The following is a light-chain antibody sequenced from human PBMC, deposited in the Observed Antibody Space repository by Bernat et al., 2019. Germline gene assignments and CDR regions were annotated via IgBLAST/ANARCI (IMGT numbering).Light chain of an antibody. Sequence: GETATISCRTSQSVSRYLAWYQQTVVQAPSLLIYRSSTRATGIPDRFSGSASGTDFTLTISSLEPEDSAVYYCKETSKLWTIGQGTKVEIK. J-gene: IGKJ1*01. CDR1: QSVSRY. CDR2: RSS. CDR3: KETSKLWT. V-gene: IGKV3-11*01.